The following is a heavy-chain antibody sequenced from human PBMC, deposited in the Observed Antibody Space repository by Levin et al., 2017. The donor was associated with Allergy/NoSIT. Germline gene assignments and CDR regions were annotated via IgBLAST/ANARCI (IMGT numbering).Heavy chain of an antibody. Sequence: SCTVSGGSVSSGPYYWSWLRQPPGKGLEWIGYINYRGGTNYNPSLKSRVTISVDTSKNEYSLKLTSVTAADTAVYYCARNRIIVSGGKDYYYGMDVWGQGTTVTVSS. V-gene: IGHV4-61*01. CDR1: GGSVSSGPYY. CDR2: INYRGGT. D-gene: IGHD5/OR15-5a*01. J-gene: IGHJ6*02. CDR3: ARNRIIVSGGKDYYYGMDV.